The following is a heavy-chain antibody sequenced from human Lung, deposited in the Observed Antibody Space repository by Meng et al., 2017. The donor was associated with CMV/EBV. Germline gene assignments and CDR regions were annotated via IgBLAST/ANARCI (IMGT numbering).Heavy chain of an antibody. CDR3: ARDRCSSTSCYFGSYYYGMDV. CDR2: IYYSGST. J-gene: IGHJ6*02. CDR1: GGSISNGGYY. V-gene: IGHV4-31*03. Sequence: LRLXCTVSGGSISNGGYYWSWIRQHPGKGLEWIGYIYYSGSTYYNPSLKSRVTISVDTSKNQFSLKLSSVTAADTAVYYCARDRCSSTSCYFGSYYYGMDVWGQGXTVTVSS. D-gene: IGHD2-2*01.